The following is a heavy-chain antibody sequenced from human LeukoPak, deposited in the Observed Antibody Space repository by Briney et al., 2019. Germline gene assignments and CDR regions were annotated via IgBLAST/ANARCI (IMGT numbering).Heavy chain of an antibody. CDR2: IYSSGST. V-gene: IGHV4-4*07. J-gene: IGHJ4*02. Sequence: SETLSLTCSVSGGSISSYYWSWIRQPAGKGLEWIGRIYSSGSTNYNPSLKTRVTMSLDASKNQFSLNLTTVTAADTAVYYCARTSARGAQFDYWGQGTLVTVSS. D-gene: IGHD3-10*01. CDR1: GGSISSYY. CDR3: ARTSARGAQFDY.